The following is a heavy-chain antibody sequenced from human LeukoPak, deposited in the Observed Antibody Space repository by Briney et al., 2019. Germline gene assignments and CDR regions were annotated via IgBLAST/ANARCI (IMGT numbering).Heavy chain of an antibody. CDR3: ARPGTDTAMASVSWFDP. CDR1: GYTFTGYY. CDR2: INPNSGGT. J-gene: IGHJ5*02. D-gene: IGHD5-18*01. V-gene: IGHV1-2*02. Sequence: GASVKVSCKASGYTFTGYYMHWVRQAPGQGLEWMGWINPNSGGTNYAQKFQGRVTMTRDTSITTAYMELSRPRSDTTAVYYCARPGTDTAMASVSWFDPWGQGPLVTVSS.